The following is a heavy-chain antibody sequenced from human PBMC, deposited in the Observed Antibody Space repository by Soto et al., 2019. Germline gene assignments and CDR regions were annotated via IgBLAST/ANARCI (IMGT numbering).Heavy chain of an antibody. CDR3: AKDFVVVPPASPYYYGMDV. Sequence: EMQLLESGGGLVQPGGSLRLSCAASEFTFSSYAMSWVRQAPGKGLEWVSVISGSGGSTYYADSVKGRFTISRDNSKNTLYLQMNILRVEDTAVYYCAKDFVVVPPASPYYYGMDVWGQGTTVTVSS. D-gene: IGHD2-2*01. CDR1: EFTFSSYA. V-gene: IGHV3-23*01. CDR2: ISGSGGST. J-gene: IGHJ6*02.